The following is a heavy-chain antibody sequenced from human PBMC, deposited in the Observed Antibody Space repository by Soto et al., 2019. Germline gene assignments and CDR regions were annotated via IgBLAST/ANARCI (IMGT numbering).Heavy chain of an antibody. J-gene: IGHJ6*02. CDR2: IDWDDDK. CDR3: ARNPDYYYYGMDV. V-gene: IGHV2-70*04. CDR1: GFSLSTSGMR. Sequence: GSGPTLVNPTHTRTLTCTFSGFSLSTSGMRVSWIRQPPGKALEWLARIDWDDDKFYSTSLKTRLTISKDTSKNQVVLTMTNMDPVDTATYYCARNPDYYYYGMDVWGQGTTVTVSS.